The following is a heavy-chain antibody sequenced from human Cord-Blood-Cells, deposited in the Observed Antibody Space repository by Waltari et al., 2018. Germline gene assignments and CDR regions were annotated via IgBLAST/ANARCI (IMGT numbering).Heavy chain of an antibody. CDR1: GGTFSSYA. CDR3: ARDRNDSSGYYYDAFDI. J-gene: IGHJ3*02. CDR2: IIPIFGTA. V-gene: IGHV1-69*01. D-gene: IGHD3-22*01. Sequence: QVQLVQSGAEVKKPGSSVKVSFKASGGTFSSYAISWVRPAPGQGLEWMGGIIPIFGTANYAQKFQGRVTITADESTSTAYMELSSLRSEDTAVYYCARDRNDSSGYYYDAFDIWGQGTMVTVSS.